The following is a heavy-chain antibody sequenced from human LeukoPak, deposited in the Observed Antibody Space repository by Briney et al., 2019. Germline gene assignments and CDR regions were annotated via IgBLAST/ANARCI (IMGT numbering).Heavy chain of an antibody. J-gene: IGHJ4*02. CDR3: ARGLELRSPFDY. D-gene: IGHD1-7*01. V-gene: IGHV4-59*08. CDR1: GGSISSYY. CDR2: IYYSGST. Sequence: SETLSLTGTVSGGSISSYYWSWIRQPPGKGLEWIGYIYYSGSTNYNPSLKSRVTISVDTSKNQFSLKLSSVTAADTAVYYCARGLELRSPFDYWGQGTLVTVSS.